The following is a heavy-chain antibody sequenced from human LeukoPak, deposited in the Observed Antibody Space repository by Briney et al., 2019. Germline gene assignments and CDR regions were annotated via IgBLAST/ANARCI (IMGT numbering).Heavy chain of an antibody. Sequence: PGGSLRLSCAASGFTFSDHYMDWVPQVPGRGREWVGRTRNKADSYTTEHAASVKGRFTISRDDSKNSLYLQMNYLKTEDTAVYYCARGGPYGGNSAFDYWGQGTLVTVSS. D-gene: IGHD4-23*01. CDR3: ARGGPYGGNSAFDY. V-gene: IGHV3-72*01. CDR2: TRNKADSYTT. CDR1: GFTFSDHY. J-gene: IGHJ4*02.